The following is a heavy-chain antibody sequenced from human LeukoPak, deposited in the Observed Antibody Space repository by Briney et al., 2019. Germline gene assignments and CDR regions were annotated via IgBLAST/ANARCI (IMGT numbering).Heavy chain of an antibody. J-gene: IGHJ4*02. CDR3: AKDIGDY. V-gene: IGHV3-9*01. Sequence: GGSLRLSCAASGFTFNNYWMHWVRQAPGKGLEWVSGISWNSGSIGYADSVKGRFTISRDNAKNSLYLQMNSLRAEDTALYYCAKDIGDYWGQGTLVTVSS. CDR1: GFTFNNYW. CDR2: ISWNSGSI.